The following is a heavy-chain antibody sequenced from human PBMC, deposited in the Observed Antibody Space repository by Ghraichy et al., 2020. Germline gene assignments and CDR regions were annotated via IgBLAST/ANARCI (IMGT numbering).Heavy chain of an antibody. J-gene: IGHJ4*02. V-gene: IGHV4-59*01. CDR1: GDSITNYY. Sequence: SETLSLTCTVSGDSITNYYWSWIRQPPGKGLEWIGYIYYSGSTNYNPSLKSRGTISIDTSKNQFYLKLSSGTAADTAVYYCSRSDYSSSLDYWGQGTLVTVSS. CDR3: SRSDYSSSLDY. CDR2: IYYSGST. D-gene: IGHD4-11*01.